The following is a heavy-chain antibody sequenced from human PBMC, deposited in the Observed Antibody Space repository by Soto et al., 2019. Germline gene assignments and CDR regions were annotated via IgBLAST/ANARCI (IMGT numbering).Heavy chain of an antibody. CDR1: GFTFSSYG. CDR2: IWYDGSNK. V-gene: IGHV3-33*01. J-gene: IGHJ4*02. CDR3: ARVFFSSGWIFDY. Sequence: QVQLVESGGGVVQPGRSLRLSCAASGFTFSSYGMHWVRQAPGKGLEWVAVIWYDGSNKYYADSVKGRFTISRENSKNTLYLQMNSLRAEDTAVYYCARVFFSSGWIFDYWGQGTLVTVSS. D-gene: IGHD6-19*01.